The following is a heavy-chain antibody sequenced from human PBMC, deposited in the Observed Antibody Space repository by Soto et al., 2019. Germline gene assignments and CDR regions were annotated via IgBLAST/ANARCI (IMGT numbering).Heavy chain of an antibody. CDR3: ARRVVVPAAASYYYYMDV. V-gene: IGHV5-51*01. D-gene: IGHD2-2*01. Sequence: PGESLKISCKGSGYSFTSYWIGWVRQMPGKGLEWMGIIYPGDSDTRYSPSFQGQVTISADKSISTAYLQWSSLKASDTAMYYCARRVVVPAAASYYYYMDVWGKGTTVTVSS. CDR1: GYSFTSYW. CDR2: IYPGDSDT. J-gene: IGHJ6*03.